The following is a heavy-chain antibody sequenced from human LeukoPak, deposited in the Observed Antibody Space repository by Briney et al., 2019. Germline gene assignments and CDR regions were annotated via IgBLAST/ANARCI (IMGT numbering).Heavy chain of an antibody. D-gene: IGHD6-6*01. V-gene: IGHV3-53*01. CDR2: IYPGGNT. CDR3: AKGPYSSSSYMFWVY. J-gene: IGHJ4*02. CDR1: GFTVSSNS. Sequence: PGGSLRLSCVASGFTVSSNSMNWVRQAPGKGLEWVSNIYPGGNTHYADSVEGRFTISRDNSKNTLYLQMNSLRAEDTAVYYCAKGPYSSSSYMFWVYWGQGTLVTVSS.